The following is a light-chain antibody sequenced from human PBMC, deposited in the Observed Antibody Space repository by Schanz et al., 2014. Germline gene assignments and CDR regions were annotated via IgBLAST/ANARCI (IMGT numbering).Light chain of an antibody. CDR2: GAS. V-gene: IGKV3-15*01. CDR3: QQYNNWFPLT. CDR1: QSVNSN. J-gene: IGKJ4*01. Sequence: EIVMTQSPATLSVSPGERATLSCRASQSVNSNLAWYQQKPGLPPRLLIYGASTRATDIPARFTGSGAGTEFALTISSLQSEDFSVYYCQQYNNWFPLTIGGGTKVLI.